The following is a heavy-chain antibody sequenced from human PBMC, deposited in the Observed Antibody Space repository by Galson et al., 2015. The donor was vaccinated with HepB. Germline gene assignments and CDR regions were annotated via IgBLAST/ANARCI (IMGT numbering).Heavy chain of an antibody. D-gene: IGHD2-15*01. Sequence: SLRLSCAASGFTFSSYAMSWVRQAPGKGLEWVSAISGSGGSTYYADSVKGRFTISRDNSKNTLLLQLNSLRAEDTAVYYCAKDGVMAAANPYQFHYWGQGTLVTVSS. CDR1: GFTFSSYA. CDR3: AKDGVMAAANPYQFHY. CDR2: ISGSGGST. J-gene: IGHJ4*02. V-gene: IGHV3-23*01.